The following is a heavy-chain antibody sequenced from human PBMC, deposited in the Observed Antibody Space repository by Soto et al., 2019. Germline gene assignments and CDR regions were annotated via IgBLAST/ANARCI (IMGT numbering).Heavy chain of an antibody. Sequence: QLQLQESGSGLVRPSQTLSLTCAVSGGSISSGGYSWNWIRQPPGKGLEWIGYIYHSGSTLYNPYLQSRVDIVVDNSKNQFSLKLSSVTAADTAVYYCARDQLEGNWFDPWGQGTLVTVSS. V-gene: IGHV4-30-2*01. CDR3: ARDQLEGNWFDP. CDR2: IYHSGST. J-gene: IGHJ5*02. CDR1: GGSISSGGYS. D-gene: IGHD1-1*01.